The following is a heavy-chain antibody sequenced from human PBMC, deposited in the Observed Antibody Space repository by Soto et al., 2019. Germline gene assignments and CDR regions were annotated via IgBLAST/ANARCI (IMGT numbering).Heavy chain of an antibody. D-gene: IGHD3-10*01. J-gene: IGHJ4*02. CDR1: GGSISSYY. CDR3: ASEGYYGSGSYGEHLLIDY. Sequence: QVQLQESGPGLVKPSETLSLTCTVSGGSISSYYWSWIRQPPGKGLEWIGYMYYSGSTNYNPSLKSRVTISVDTSKNQLSLELSSVTAADTAVYYCASEGYYGSGSYGEHLLIDYWGQGTLVTVSS. CDR2: MYYSGST. V-gene: IGHV4-59*01.